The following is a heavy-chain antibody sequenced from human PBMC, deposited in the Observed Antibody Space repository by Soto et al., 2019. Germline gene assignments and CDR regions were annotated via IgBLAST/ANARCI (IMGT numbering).Heavy chain of an antibody. Sequence: PGGSLRLSCAASGFTFSSYGMHWVRQAPGKGLEWVAVISYDGSNKYYADSVKGRFTTSRDNSKNTLYLQMNSLRAEDTAVYYCAKDHGNGGMDVWGQGTTVTAP. CDR1: GFTFSSYG. CDR3: AKDHGNGGMDV. J-gene: IGHJ6*02. D-gene: IGHD2-8*01. CDR2: ISYDGSNK. V-gene: IGHV3-30*18.